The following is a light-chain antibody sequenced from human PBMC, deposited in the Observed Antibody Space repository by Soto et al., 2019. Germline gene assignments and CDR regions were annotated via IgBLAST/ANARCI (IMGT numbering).Light chain of an antibody. V-gene: IGLV2-14*01. CDR2: YVS. Sequence: QSALTQPASVSGSPGQSITISCTVTSGDVGGYNYVSWYQQHPGKAPKLMIYYVSNRPSGVSDRFSGSKSGNTASLTISGLQAEDEADYYCSSYTSSSTLVVFGGGTKLTVL. CDR1: SGDVGGYNY. J-gene: IGLJ2*01. CDR3: SSYTSSSTLVV.